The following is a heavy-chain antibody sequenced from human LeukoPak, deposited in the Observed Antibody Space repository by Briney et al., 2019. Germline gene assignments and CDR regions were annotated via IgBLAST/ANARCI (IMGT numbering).Heavy chain of an antibody. CDR3: ARDGKAINDY. V-gene: IGHV3-64*02. D-gene: IGHD2-2*02. CDR1: GFAFSTYA. J-gene: IGHJ4*02. CDR2: ISGNGGTL. Sequence: PGGSLRLSCAASGFAFSTYAMQWVRQAPEKGLEYVSGISGNGGTLYYADSVKGRFTMPRDNSRNTLYLQMGSLRPEDTAVYYCARDGKAINDYWGQGTLVTVSS.